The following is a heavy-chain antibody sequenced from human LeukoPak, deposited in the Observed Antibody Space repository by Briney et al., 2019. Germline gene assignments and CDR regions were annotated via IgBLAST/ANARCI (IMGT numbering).Heavy chain of an antibody. CDR3: ARPEYYDSSGYDY. J-gene: IGHJ4*02. D-gene: IGHD3-22*01. CDR2: IYYSGST. Sequence: PETLSLTCTVSGGSISSDYWGWIRQPPGKGLEWIGSIYYSGSTYYNPSLKSRVTISVDTSKNQFSLKLSSVTAADTAVYYCARPEYYDSSGYDYWGQGTLVTVSS. CDR1: GGSISSDY. V-gene: IGHV4-39*01.